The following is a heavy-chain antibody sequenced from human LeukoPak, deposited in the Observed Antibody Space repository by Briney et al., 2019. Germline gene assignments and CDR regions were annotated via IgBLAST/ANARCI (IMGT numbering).Heavy chain of an antibody. Sequence: GGSLRLSCAASGFTSSSYAMSWVRQAPGKGLEWVSGISGSRGTTYYADSVKGRLTISRDNSKNTLYLQMNSLRAEDTAVYYCARDRGLYSGYDLSYFDYWGQGTLVTVSS. CDR2: ISGSRGTT. V-gene: IGHV3-23*01. CDR1: GFTSSSYA. D-gene: IGHD5-12*01. J-gene: IGHJ4*02. CDR3: ARDRGLYSGYDLSYFDY.